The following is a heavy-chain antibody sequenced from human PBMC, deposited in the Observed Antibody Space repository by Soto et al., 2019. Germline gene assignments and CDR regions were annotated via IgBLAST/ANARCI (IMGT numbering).Heavy chain of an antibody. D-gene: IGHD3-10*01. CDR3: ASKFGELLADAFDI. CDR1: NTSIYSLKG. V-gene: IGHV4-4*02. J-gene: IGHJ3*02. CDR2: IYHSGSI. Sequence: SDTLSLTCTMTNTSIYSLKGWTAVRQTPGKGLEWIGEIYHSGSINHNPSLKSRVTMSVDKSKNQFSLKMTSVTAADTGVYYCASKFGELLADAFDIWGQGTVVT.